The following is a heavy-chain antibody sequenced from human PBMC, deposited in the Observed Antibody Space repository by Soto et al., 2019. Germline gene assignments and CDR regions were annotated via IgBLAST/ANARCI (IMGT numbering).Heavy chain of an antibody. J-gene: IGHJ6*02. Sequence: SETLSSTCTVSGASTSCDYRCWRRQPARTGRERIESIYYSGANNYNPSVKSRVTMSVDTAKNQFSLKLSSVTAADTAVYYCASPLGGTGYCYYYCMDVWGQGTTVTISS. D-gene: IGHD3-16*01. CDR3: ASPLGGTGYCYYYCMDV. CDR2: IYYSGAN. V-gene: IGHV4-59*04. CDR1: GASTSCDY.